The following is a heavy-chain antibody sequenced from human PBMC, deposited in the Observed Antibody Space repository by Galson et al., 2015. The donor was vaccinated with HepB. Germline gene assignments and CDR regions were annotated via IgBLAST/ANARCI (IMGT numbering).Heavy chain of an antibody. CDR1: EFTFSDYY. V-gene: IGHV3-11*06. Sequence: SLRLSCAASEFTFSDYYMSWIRQAPGQGLEWVSYISASSTYTNYADSVKGRFTISRDNAKNSLYLQMNSLRAEDTAVYYCARVRTTLVREVITNNWFDSWGQGTLVTVSS. CDR3: ARVRTTLVREVITNNWFDS. J-gene: IGHJ5*01. D-gene: IGHD3-10*01. CDR2: ISASSTYT.